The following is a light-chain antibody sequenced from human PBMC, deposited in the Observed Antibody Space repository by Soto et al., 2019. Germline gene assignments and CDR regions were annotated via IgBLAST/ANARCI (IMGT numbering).Light chain of an antibody. J-gene: IGKJ2*01. Sequence: EIVLTQSPGTLSFSPGEIATLSCRASQSVSSIYLAWYHQKPGQAPRLLIYGASSRSTGIPDRFSGSGSGTDFTLTISGLEPEDFEVYYCQQYGSSPPRTFGQGTTLEIK. CDR2: GAS. CDR1: QSVSSIY. CDR3: QQYGSSPPRT. V-gene: IGKV3-20*01.